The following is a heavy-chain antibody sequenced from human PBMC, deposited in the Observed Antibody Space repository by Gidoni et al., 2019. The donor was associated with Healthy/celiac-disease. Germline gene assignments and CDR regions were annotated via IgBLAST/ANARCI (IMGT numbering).Heavy chain of an antibody. D-gene: IGHD3-22*01. CDR3: ARDNIGDDSSGYYSGAFDI. V-gene: IGHV3-53*02. CDR1: GFTVSSNY. CDR2: IYSGGST. J-gene: IGHJ3*02. Sequence: EVQLVETGGGLIQPGGSLRLSCAASGFTVSSNYMSWVRQAPGKGLEWVSVIYSGGSTYYADSVKGRFTISRDNSKNTLYLQMNSLRAEDTAVYYCARDNIGDDSSGYYSGAFDIWGQGTMVTVSS.